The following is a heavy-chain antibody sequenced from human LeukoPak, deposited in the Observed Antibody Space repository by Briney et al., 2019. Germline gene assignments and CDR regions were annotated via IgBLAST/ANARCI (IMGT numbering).Heavy chain of an antibody. CDR3: ARTAGDSSGYYHDY. V-gene: IGHV3-30-3*01. D-gene: IGHD3-22*01. CDR1: GFTFSSYA. CDR2: ISYDGSNK. Sequence: GGSLRPSCAASGFTFSSYAMHWVRQAPGKGLEWVAVISYDGSNKYYADSVKGRFTISRDNSKNTLFLQMNSLRAEDTAVYYCARTAGDSSGYYHDYRGQGTLVTVSS. J-gene: IGHJ4*02.